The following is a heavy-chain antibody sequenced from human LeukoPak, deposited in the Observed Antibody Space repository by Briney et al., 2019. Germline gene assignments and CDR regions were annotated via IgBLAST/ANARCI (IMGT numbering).Heavy chain of an antibody. V-gene: IGHV3-7*01. CDR1: GFTSSSYW. J-gene: IGHJ4*02. Sequence: GGSLRLSCAASGFTSSSYWMSWVRQAPGKGLEWVANIKQDGSEKYYVDSVKGRFSISRDNAKNSLYLQMNSLRAEDTAVYYCARGRPIFGEIDYWGQGTLVTVSS. CDR2: IKQDGSEK. CDR3: ARGRPIFGEIDY. D-gene: IGHD3-3*01.